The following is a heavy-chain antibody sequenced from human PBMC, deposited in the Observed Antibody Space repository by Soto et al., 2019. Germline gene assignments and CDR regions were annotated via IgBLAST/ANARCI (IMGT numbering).Heavy chain of an antibody. CDR3: ARGRLLPAVTFGY. V-gene: IGHV4-30-2*01. CDR2: IYHSGSA. CDR1: GDSISSGGYS. J-gene: IGHJ4*02. Sequence: QVQLQESGSRLVKASQTLSLNCAVSGDSISSGGYSWSWIRQPPGKGLEWIGYIYHSGSASYNPSLKSRVTISVDGSKNHFSLQLTSVTAADTAVYYCARGRLLPAVTFGYWGQGALVTVSS. D-gene: IGHD2-15*01.